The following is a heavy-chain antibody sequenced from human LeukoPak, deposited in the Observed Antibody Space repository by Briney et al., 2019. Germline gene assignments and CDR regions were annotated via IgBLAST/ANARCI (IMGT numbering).Heavy chain of an antibody. J-gene: IGHJ5*02. Sequence: PSETLSLTCSVSGGSISSYYWSWIRQPPGRGLEWIGYIYYSGRTSYNPSLKSRVTISVDTSKNQFSLRLSSVTAADTAVYYCARPYGSGSYYNDNWFDPWGQGTLVTVSS. CDR3: ARPYGSGSYYNDNWFDP. D-gene: IGHD3-10*01. V-gene: IGHV4-59*08. CDR1: GGSISSYY. CDR2: IYYSGRT.